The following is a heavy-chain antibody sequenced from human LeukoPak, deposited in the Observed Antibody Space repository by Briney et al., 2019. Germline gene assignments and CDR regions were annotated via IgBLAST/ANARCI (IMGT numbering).Heavy chain of an antibody. Sequence: GGSLRLSCAASGFTFSNYWMTWVRQAPGKGLEWVANIKQDGSATYYVDSVKGRFTISRDNAKTSLYLQMNSLRAEDTAVYYCARETEIYTTSWSVALDYWGQGTLVTVSS. CDR2: IKQDGSAT. V-gene: IGHV3-7*01. J-gene: IGHJ4*02. CDR3: ARETEIYTTSWSVALDY. CDR1: GFTFSNYW. D-gene: IGHD6-13*01.